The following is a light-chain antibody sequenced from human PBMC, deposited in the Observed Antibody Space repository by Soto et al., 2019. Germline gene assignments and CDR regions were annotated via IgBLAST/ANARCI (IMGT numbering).Light chain of an antibody. Sequence: DIVMTQSPDSLAVSLGERATINCKSSQSVFYSSNNKHYLAWYQQKPGQPPKLLIYWASTRESGVPDRFSGSGSGTDFTRTISSLQAEDVAVYYCQQYYSTPLTFGPGTKVDIK. CDR2: WAS. J-gene: IGKJ3*01. CDR3: QQYYSTPLT. V-gene: IGKV4-1*01. CDR1: QSVFYSSNNKHY.